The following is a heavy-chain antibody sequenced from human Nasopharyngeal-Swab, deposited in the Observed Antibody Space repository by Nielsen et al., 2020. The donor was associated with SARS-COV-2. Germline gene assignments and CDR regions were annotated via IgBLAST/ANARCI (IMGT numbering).Heavy chain of an antibody. CDR2: MSPSGGTT. Sequence: GGSLRLSCVASGFRFSESYMNWIRQAPGKGLEWVSHMSPSGGTTYYADSVKGRFTISRDNAKNSLYLQMNRRREEEKEGYYCAREPVHGFGDYAYNWLDPWGQGTLVTVSS. V-gene: IGHV3-11*01. CDR1: GFRFSESY. CDR3: AREPVHGFGDYAYNWLDP. D-gene: IGHD4-17*01. J-gene: IGHJ5*02.